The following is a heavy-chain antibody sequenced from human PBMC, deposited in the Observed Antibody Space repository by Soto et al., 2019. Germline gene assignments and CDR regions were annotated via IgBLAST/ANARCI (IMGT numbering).Heavy chain of an antibody. Sequence: PSETLSLTCTVSGGSISGYYWGWIRQPPGKGLEWIGYIYYTGNTNYNPSLKSRVTISVDTSKRQFSLKLTSMAAADTAVYYCARLEYGASLDVWGKGATVTVSS. V-gene: IGHV4-59*01. CDR1: GGSISGYY. CDR3: ARLEYGASLDV. J-gene: IGHJ6*04. D-gene: IGHD2-8*01. CDR2: IYYTGNT.